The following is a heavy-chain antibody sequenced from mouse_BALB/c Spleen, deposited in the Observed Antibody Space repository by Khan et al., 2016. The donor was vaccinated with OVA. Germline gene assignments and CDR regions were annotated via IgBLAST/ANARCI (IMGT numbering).Heavy chain of an antibody. CDR2: ISSGGSYT. CDR1: GFTFSSFG. D-gene: IGHD2-5*01. Sequence: EVMLVESGRDLVKPGGSLKLSCAASGFTFSSFGMSWIRQTPDKRLEWVATISSGGSYTYYPDSVKGRFTISRDNAKNTLYLQMSSLKSEDTAMYYCARQYSNSFFEYWGQGTTLTVSS. V-gene: IGHV5-6*01. J-gene: IGHJ2*01. CDR3: ARQYSNSFFEY.